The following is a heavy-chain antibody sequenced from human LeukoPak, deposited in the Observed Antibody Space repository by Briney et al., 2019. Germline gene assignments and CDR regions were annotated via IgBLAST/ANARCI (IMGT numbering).Heavy chain of an antibody. D-gene: IGHD3-22*01. V-gene: IGHV4-34*01. J-gene: IGHJ4*02. CDR2: INHSGST. Sequence: SETLSLTCAVYGGSFSGYYWSWIRQPPGKGLEWIGEINHSGSTNYNPSLKSRVTISVDTSKNQFSPKLSSVTAADTAVYYCARDGDYYDSSDRQDAFDYWGQGTLATVSS. CDR1: GGSFSGYY. CDR3: ARDGDYYDSSDRQDAFDY.